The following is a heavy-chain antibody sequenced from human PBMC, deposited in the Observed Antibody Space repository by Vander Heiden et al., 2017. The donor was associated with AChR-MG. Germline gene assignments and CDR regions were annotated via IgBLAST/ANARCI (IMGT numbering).Heavy chain of an antibody. CDR2: ISSSSSYT. CDR1: GFTFRDYY. Sequence: QVQLVESGGGLVKPGGSLRLSCAASGFTFRDYYMSWIRQAPEKGLEWVSYISSSSSYTNYADSVKGRFTISRDNAKNSLYLQMNSLRAEDTAVYYCARVTVVTRMGYYYYGMDVWGQGTTVTVSS. V-gene: IGHV3-11*06. J-gene: IGHJ6*02. D-gene: IGHD2-15*01. CDR3: ARVTVVTRMGYYYYGMDV.